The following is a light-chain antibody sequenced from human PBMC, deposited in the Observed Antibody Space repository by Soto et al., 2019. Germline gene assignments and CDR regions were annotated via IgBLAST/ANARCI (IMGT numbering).Light chain of an antibody. CDR1: QSVSSSY. CDR2: GAS. V-gene: IGKV3-20*01. Sequence: EIVMTQSRATLSLSPGGRATLSCRASQSVSSSYLAWYQQKPGQAPRLLIYGASSRATGIPDRFSGSGSGTDFTLTISRLEPEDFAVYYCQQYGSSPPYTFGQGTKVDIK. CDR3: QQYGSSPPYT. J-gene: IGKJ2*01.